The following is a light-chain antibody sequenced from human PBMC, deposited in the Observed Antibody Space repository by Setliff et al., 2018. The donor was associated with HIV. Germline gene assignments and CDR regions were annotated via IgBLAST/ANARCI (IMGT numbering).Light chain of an antibody. CDR2: DVS. CDR1: SSDVSTYNF. Sequence: QSVLTQPASVSGSPGQSITISCTGTSSDVSTYNFVSWYQQHPGKAPKLMICDVSYRPSGVSNRFSGSKSGNTASLTISGLQAEDEADYYCSSYTSSTPLYVFGNGTKVTVL. J-gene: IGLJ1*01. V-gene: IGLV2-14*03. CDR3: SSYTSSTPLYV.